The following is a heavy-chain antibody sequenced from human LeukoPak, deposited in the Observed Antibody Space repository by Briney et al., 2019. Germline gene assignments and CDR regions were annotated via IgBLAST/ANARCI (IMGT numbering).Heavy chain of an antibody. V-gene: IGHV1-69*02. CDR1: GGTFSSYT. D-gene: IGHD3-3*01. J-gene: IGHJ5*02. Sequence: GASVKVSCKASGGTFSSYTISWVRQAPGQGLEWMGRIIPILGIANYAQKFQGRVTITADKSTSTAYMDLSSMRYADQCVYHCSKGVHDYDCWSGYFYWFDPWGQGTLVTVSS. CDR2: IIPILGIA. CDR3: SKGVHDYDCWSGYFYWFDP.